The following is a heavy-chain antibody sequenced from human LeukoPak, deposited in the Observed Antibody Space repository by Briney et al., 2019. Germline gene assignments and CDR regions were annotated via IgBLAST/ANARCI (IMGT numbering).Heavy chain of an antibody. J-gene: IGHJ5*02. CDR1: GFTFSSYA. Sequence: GRSLRLSCAASGFTFSSYAMHWVRQAPGKGLEWVAVISYDGSNKYYADSVKGRFTISRDNSKNTLYLQMNSLRAEDTAVYNCARDGPTNWFDPWGQGTLVTVSS. V-gene: IGHV3-30-3*01. CDR2: ISYDGSNK. CDR3: ARDGPTNWFDP.